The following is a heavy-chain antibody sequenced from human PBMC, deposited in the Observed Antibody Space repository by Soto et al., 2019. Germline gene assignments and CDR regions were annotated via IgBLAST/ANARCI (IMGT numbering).Heavy chain of an antibody. CDR2: ISSSSSSYI. V-gene: IGHV3-21*01. J-gene: IGHJ4*02. D-gene: IGHD3-3*01. CDR3: ARVYSTVLRLSERSFDY. CDR1: GFTFSRYS. Sequence: GSLRLSCAASGFTFSRYSMNWGRHAPGKGLEWVSSISSSSSSYIYYADSVKGRFTISRDNAKNSLYLQMNSLRAEDTAVYYCARVYSTVLRLSERSFDYCGPGPLGTGFS.